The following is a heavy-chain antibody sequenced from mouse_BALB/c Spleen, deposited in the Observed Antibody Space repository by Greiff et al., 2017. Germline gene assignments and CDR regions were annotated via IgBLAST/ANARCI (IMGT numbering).Heavy chain of an antibody. CDR1: GYTFTSYW. J-gene: IGHJ4*01. CDR3: SLYYAMDY. V-gene: IGHV1S81*02. CDR2: INPSNGRT. Sequence: QVQLQQPGAELVKPGASVKLSCKASGYTFTSYWMHWVKQRPGQGLEWIGEINPSNGRTNYNEKFKSKATLTVDKSSSTAYMQLSSLTSEDSAVYCASLYYAMDYWGQGTSVTVSS.